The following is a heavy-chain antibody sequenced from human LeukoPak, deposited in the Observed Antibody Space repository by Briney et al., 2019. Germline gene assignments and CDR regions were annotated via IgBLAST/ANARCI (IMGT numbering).Heavy chain of an antibody. D-gene: IGHD3-10*02. V-gene: IGHV3-48*03. Sequence: GGSLRLSCAASGFTFSSYEMNWVRQAPGKGLEWVSYISSSGSTIYYADSVKGRFTISRDNAKNSLYLQMNSLRAGDTAVYYCAELGITMIGGVWGKGTTVTISS. J-gene: IGHJ6*04. CDR2: ISSSGSTI. CDR3: AELGITMIGGV. CDR1: GFTFSSYE.